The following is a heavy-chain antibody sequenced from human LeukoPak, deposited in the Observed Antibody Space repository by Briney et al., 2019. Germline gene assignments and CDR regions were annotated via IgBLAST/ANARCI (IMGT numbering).Heavy chain of an antibody. CDR2: ISSSGSTI. Sequence: GGSLRLSCAASGFTFSDYYMSWIRQAPGKGLEWVSYISSSGSTIYYADSVKGRFTISRDNAKNSLYLQMNSLRAEDTALYYCAKGVPSNSGWYPWDYWGQGTLVTVSS. CDR1: GFTFSDYY. V-gene: IGHV3-11*01. J-gene: IGHJ4*02. CDR3: AKGVPSNSGWYPWDY. D-gene: IGHD6-19*01.